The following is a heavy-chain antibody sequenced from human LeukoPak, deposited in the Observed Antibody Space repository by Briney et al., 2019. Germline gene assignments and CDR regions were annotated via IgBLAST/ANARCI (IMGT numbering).Heavy chain of an antibody. CDR1: GGSISSGGYY. CDR3: ARDYCGGDCYVGYGMDV. J-gene: IGHJ6*02. CDR2: IYYSGST. D-gene: IGHD2-21*02. Sequence: SEILSLTCTVSGGSISSGGYYWSWIRQHPGKGLEWIGYIYYSGSTYYNPSLKSRVTISVDTPKNQFSLKLSSVTAADTAVYYCARDYCGGDCYVGYGMDVWGQGTTVTVSS. V-gene: IGHV4-31*03.